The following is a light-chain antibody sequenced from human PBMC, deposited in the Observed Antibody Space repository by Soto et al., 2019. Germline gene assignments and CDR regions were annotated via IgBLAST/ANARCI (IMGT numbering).Light chain of an antibody. CDR3: CSYAGSPPYV. J-gene: IGLJ1*01. V-gene: IGLV2-23*01. CDR1: SSDVGSYNL. CDR2: EGS. Sequence: QSALTQPASVSGSPGQSITISCTGTSSDVGSYNLVSWYQQHPGKAPKLMIYEGSKRPSGVSNRFSSSKSGNTASLTISGLQAEDEADYYCCSYAGSPPYVFGTGTKVTVL.